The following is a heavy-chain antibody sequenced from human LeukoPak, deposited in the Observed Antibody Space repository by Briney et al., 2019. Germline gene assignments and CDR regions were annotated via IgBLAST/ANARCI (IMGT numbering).Heavy chain of an antibody. D-gene: IGHD1-26*01. V-gene: IGHV4-59*01. CDR3: ARSLGATYYYYYYMDV. CDR1: GGSISSYY. J-gene: IGHJ6*03. Sequence: TSETLSLTCTVSGGSISSYYWSWIRQPPGKGLEWIGYIYYSGSTNYNPSLKSRVTISVDTSKNQFSLKLSSVTAADTAVYYCARSLGATYYYYYYMDVWGKGTTVTVSS. CDR2: IYYSGST.